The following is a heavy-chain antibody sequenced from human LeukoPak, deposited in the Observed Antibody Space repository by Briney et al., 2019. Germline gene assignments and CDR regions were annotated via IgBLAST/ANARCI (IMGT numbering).Heavy chain of an antibody. CDR2: IYYSGST. D-gene: IGHD6-6*01. V-gene: IGHV4-59*01. CDR1: GGSISGYY. J-gene: IGHJ5*01. CDR3: ARASAFNWNDC. Sequence: AETLSLTCTVSGGSISGYYWSWIRQPPGKGLEWIGYIYYSGSTNYNPSLKSRVTISVDTSKNQFSLKLSSVTAADTAVYYCARASAFNWNDCWAQGRLVTVSS.